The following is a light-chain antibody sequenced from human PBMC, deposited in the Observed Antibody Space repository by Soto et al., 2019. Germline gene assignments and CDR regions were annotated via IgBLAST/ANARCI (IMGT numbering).Light chain of an antibody. Sequence: QLVLTQPPSASGTPGQRVTISCSGSSSNIGSNTVNWYQQLPGTAPKLLIYSSNQRPSRVPDRFSGSKSGTSASLAISGLQSEDEADYYCAAWDDSLNGPVFGTGTKLTVL. V-gene: IGLV1-44*01. J-gene: IGLJ1*01. CDR2: SSN. CDR1: SSNIGSNT. CDR3: AAWDDSLNGPV.